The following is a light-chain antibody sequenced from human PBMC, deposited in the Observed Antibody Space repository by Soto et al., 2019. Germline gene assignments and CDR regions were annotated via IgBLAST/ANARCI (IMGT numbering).Light chain of an antibody. V-gene: IGLV2-14*01. Sequence: QSALTQPASVSGSPGQSITISCTGTSSDVGGYNYVSWYQQHPGKAPKLMIYDVSNRPSGVSNRFSGSKSGNTASLTISGLQAEYEADYYCSSYTSSSTPEVFGGGTKLTV. CDR3: SSYTSSSTPEV. CDR2: DVS. CDR1: SSDVGGYNY. J-gene: IGLJ2*01.